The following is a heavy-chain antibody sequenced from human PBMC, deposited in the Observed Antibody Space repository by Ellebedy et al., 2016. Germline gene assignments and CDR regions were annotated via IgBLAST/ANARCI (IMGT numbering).Heavy chain of an antibody. D-gene: IGHD2-2*01. Sequence: SETLSLTXTVSGGSVNSGEYYWSWIRQSPAEGLEWIGYISSRGNVFYNPSLKSRVTISLDASKNQFSLRLTSVAAADTAVYFCARGLPAAVYFFDSWGQGTLVAVSA. CDR3: ARGLPAAVYFFDS. J-gene: IGHJ4*02. CDR2: ISSRGNV. CDR1: GGSVNSGEYY. V-gene: IGHV4-30-4*01.